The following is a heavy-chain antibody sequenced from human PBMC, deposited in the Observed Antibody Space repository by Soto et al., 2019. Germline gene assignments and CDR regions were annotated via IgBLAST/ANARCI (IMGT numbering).Heavy chain of an antibody. CDR3: ARIESIARNWFDP. J-gene: IGHJ5*02. V-gene: IGHV5-10-1*01. Sequence: GESLKISCKGSGYSFTNYWISWVSRMPGKGLEWMGNIDPVDSYTNYSPSFQGHVTFSVDTSISTAYLQWSSLKASDTAMYYCARIESIARNWFDPWGQGTLVTVSS. CDR1: GYSFTNYW. CDR2: IDPVDSYT. D-gene: IGHD6-13*01.